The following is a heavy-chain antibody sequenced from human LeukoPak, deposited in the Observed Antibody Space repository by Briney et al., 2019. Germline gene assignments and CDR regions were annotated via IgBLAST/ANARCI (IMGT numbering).Heavy chain of an antibody. J-gene: IGHJ4*02. CDR3: ARGAREGAPGSYIYFFDY. D-gene: IGHD3-10*01. Sequence: GESLKISCAASGFIVSSNYMSWVRQAPGKGLEWVSVIYSGGSTYYADSVRGRFTISRDHSKNTLYLQMNSLRAADTAVYYCARGAREGAPGSYIYFFDYWGQGTLVTVSS. V-gene: IGHV3-53*01. CDR2: IYSGGST. CDR1: GFIVSSNY.